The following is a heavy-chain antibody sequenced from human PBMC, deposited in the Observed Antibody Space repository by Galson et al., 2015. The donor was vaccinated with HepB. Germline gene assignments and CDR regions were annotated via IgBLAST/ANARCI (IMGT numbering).Heavy chain of an antibody. CDR1: GFTFDDYA. CDR3: AKGTTVVIKDAFNM. D-gene: IGHD4-23*01. CDR2: ISRSGVI. V-gene: IGHV3-9*01. Sequence: SLRLSCATSGFTFDDYALHWVRQAPGKGLEWVSGISRSGVIGYADSVKGRFTISRDNAKKSLYLQMNSLRAEDTALYYCAKGTTVVIKDAFNMWGQGTMVTVSS. J-gene: IGHJ3*02.